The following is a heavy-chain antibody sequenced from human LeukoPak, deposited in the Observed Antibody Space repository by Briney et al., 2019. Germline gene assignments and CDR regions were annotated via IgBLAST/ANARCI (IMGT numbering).Heavy chain of an antibody. V-gene: IGHV3-48*03. CDR1: GFTFSSYE. CDR2: ISSSGSTI. D-gene: IGHD3-3*01. CDR3: ARELSGYYYYYYGMDV. J-gene: IGHJ6*02. Sequence: GGSLRLSCAASGFTFSSYEMNWVRQAPGKGLEWVSYISSSGSTIYYADSVKGRFTISRDNAKNSLYLQMNSLRAEDTAVYYCARELSGYYYYYYGMDVWGQGTTVTVSS.